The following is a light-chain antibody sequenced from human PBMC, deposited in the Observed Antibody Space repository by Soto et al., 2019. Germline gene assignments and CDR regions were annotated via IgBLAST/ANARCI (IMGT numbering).Light chain of an antibody. CDR1: SSDIGAGYE. V-gene: IGLV1-40*01. J-gene: IGLJ1*01. CDR3: QSFDASMTGYYV. CDR2: GNN. Sequence: QSVLTQPPSVSGAPGQMVTISCTGSSSDIGAGYEVRWYQQLPGTAPKLLIYGNNNRPSGVPDRFSGSKSGTSASLAITGLQAEDEADYYCQSFDASMTGYYVFGTGTKVTVL.